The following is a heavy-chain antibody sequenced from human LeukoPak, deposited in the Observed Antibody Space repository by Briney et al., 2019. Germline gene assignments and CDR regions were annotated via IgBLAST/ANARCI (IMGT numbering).Heavy chain of an antibody. CDR2: ISSNGGST. V-gene: IGHV3-64D*06. J-gene: IGHJ4*02. CDR1: VFAFCRYA. D-gene: IGHD1-14*01. CDR3: FGPRSY. Sequence: PGGTLRLSCSASVFAFCRYAMHCVREAPGKGLEYVSAISSNGGSTYYADSVKGRFTISRDNSKNTLYLQMSSLRAEDTAVYYCFGPRSYWGQGTLVTVSS.